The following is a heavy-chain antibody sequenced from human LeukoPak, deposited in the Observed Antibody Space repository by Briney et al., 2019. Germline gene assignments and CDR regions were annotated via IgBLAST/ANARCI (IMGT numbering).Heavy chain of an antibody. CDR1: GGSISSYY. D-gene: IGHD4-17*01. V-gene: IGHV4-34*01. CDR3: ARAYYGDLDY. CDR2: INHSGST. J-gene: IGHJ4*02. Sequence: PSETLSLTCTVSGGSISSYYWSWIRQPPGKGLEWIGEINHSGSTNYNPSLKSRVTISVDTSKNQFSLKLSSVTAADTAVYYCARAYYGDLDYWGQGTLVTVSS.